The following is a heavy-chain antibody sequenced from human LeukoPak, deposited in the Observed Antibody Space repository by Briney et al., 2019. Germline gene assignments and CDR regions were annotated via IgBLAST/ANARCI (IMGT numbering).Heavy chain of an antibody. Sequence: GGSLRLSCVASGFSFGHNGMHWVRQAPGKGLEWLTVITYDGATTNYVDTVKGRFTISRDNSKNTVYLEMNSQRTEDTAVYYCAKDRGTITMTQDVWGQGTMVTVSS. CDR2: ITYDGATT. D-gene: IGHD3-22*01. V-gene: IGHV3-30*18. CDR1: GFSFGHNG. J-gene: IGHJ3*01. CDR3: AKDRGTITMTQDV.